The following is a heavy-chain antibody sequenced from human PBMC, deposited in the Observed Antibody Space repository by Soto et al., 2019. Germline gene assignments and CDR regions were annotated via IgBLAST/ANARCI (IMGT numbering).Heavy chain of an antibody. V-gene: IGHV1-18*01. D-gene: IGHD3-9*01. Sequence: WVRQATGQGLEWMGWISAYNGNTNYAQKLQGRVTMTTDTSTSTAYMELRSLRSDDTAVYYCARRYGYYFDYWGQGTLVTVSS. J-gene: IGHJ4*02. CDR2: ISAYNGNT. CDR3: ARRYGYYFDY.